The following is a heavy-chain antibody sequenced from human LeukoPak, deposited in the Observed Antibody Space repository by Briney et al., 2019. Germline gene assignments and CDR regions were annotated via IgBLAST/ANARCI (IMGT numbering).Heavy chain of an antibody. V-gene: IGHV4-4*07. CDR3: ARDRVAAARDYYYYYMDV. D-gene: IGHD6-13*01. CDR2: IYTSGST. J-gene: IGHJ6*03. Sequence: PSETLSLTCTVSGGSISSYYWSWIRQPAGKGLEWIGRIYTSGSTNYNPSLKSRVTTSVDTSKNQFSLKLSSVTAADTAVYYCARDRVAAARDYYYYYMDVWGKGTTVTISS. CDR1: GGSISSYY.